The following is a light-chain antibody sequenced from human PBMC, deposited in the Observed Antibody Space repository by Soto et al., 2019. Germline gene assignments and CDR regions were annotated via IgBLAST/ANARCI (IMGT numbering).Light chain of an antibody. CDR1: QTISSW. J-gene: IGKJ5*01. Sequence: DIQMTQSPSTLSGSVGDRVTITCRASQTISSWLAWYQQKPGKAPKLLIYKASTLKSGVPSRFSGSGSGTEFTLTISSLQPDDFATYYCQQYNSYPITFGQGKRLEI. V-gene: IGKV1-5*03. CDR2: KAS. CDR3: QQYNSYPIT.